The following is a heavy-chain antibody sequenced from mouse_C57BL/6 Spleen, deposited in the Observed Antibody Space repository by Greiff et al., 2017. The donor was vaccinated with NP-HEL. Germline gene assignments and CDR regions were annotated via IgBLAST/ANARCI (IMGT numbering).Heavy chain of an antibody. V-gene: IGHV5-16*01. Sequence: EVMLVESEGGLVQPGSSMKLSCTASGFTFSDYYMAWVRQVPEKGLEWVANINYDGSSTYYLDSLKSRFIISRDNAKNILYLQMSSLKTEDTATYYCARRGYDGTYWYIEVWGTGTTVTVSS. CDR3: ARRGYDGTYWYIEV. D-gene: IGHD2-3*01. CDR1: GFTFSDYY. CDR2: INYDGSST. J-gene: IGHJ1*03.